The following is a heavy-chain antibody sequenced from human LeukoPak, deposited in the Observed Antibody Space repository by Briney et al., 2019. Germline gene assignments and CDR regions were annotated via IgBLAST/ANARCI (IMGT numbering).Heavy chain of an antibody. CDR1: GFTFSDYY. CDR2: ISSSGSTI. J-gene: IGHJ6*02. Sequence: GGSLRLSCAASGFTFSDYYMSWIRQAPGKGLEWVSYISSSGSTIYYADSVKGRFTISRDNSKNTLYLQMNSLRAEDTAVYYCANAASYYYYGMDVWGQGTTVTVSS. CDR3: ANAASYYYYGMDV. V-gene: IGHV3-11*01.